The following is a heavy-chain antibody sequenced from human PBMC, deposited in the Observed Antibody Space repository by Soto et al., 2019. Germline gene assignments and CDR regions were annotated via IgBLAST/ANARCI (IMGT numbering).Heavy chain of an antibody. CDR3: ASSYGSGSYSGYYYYGMDV. CDR2: IYYSGST. CDR1: GDCSSSGSYY. V-gene: IGHV4-61*01. J-gene: IGHJ6*02. Sequence: SETLSLTCTVSGDCSSSGSYYWSWIRQPPGKGLEWIGYIYYSGSTNYNPSLKSRVTISVDTSKNQFSLKLSSVTAADTAVYYCASSYGSGSYSGYYYYGMDVWGQGTTVTVSS. D-gene: IGHD3-10*01.